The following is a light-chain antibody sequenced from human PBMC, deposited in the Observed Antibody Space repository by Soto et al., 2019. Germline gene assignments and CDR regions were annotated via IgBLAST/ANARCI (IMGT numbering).Light chain of an antibody. Sequence: EIVLTQSPGTLSLSPGERATLSCRARQSLSSTYLAWYQQKPGQAPRLLIYGASSRATGIPDRFSGSGSGTDFTLTVTRLEPEDFAVYYCQQYGSSPFTFGPGTKVDIK. CDR3: QQYGSSPFT. J-gene: IGKJ3*01. V-gene: IGKV3-20*01. CDR1: QSLSSTY. CDR2: GAS.